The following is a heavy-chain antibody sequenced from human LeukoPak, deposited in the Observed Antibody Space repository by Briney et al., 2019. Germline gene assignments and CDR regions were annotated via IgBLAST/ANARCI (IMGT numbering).Heavy chain of an antibody. D-gene: IGHD6-19*01. CDR1: GGPISSYY. Sequence: SETLSLTCTVSGGPISSYYWSWIRQPPGKGLEWIGYMYYSGSTNYNPSLKSRVTISVDTSKHQFSLKLSSVTAAHTAVYHCARELTDGYSSMGFDYWGQGTLVTVPS. V-gene: IGHV4-59*01. CDR3: ARELTDGYSSMGFDY. CDR2: MYYSGST. J-gene: IGHJ4*02.